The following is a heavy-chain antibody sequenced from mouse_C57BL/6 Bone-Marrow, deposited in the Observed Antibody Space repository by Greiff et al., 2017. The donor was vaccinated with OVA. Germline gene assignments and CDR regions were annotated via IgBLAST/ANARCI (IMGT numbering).Heavy chain of an antibody. D-gene: IGHD2-2*01. V-gene: IGHV1-76*01. CDR3: ASLGDGYGDY. CDR1: GYTFTDYY. J-gene: IGHJ2*01. Sequence: VQLQESGAELVRPGASVKLSCKASGYTFTDYYIDWVKQRPGQGLEWIARIYPGSGNTYYNEKFKGKATLTAEKSSSTAYMQLSSLTSEDSAVYCCASLGDGYGDYWGQGTTLTVSS. CDR2: IYPGSGNT.